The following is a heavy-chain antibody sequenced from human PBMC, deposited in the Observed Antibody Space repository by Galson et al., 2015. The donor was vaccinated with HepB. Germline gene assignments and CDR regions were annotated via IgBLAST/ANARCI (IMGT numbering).Heavy chain of an antibody. Sequence: SLRLSCAASGFTFSSYSMNWVRQAPGKGLEWVASISSRIGYMYYADSVKGRFTISRDNAKNSLYLQMNSLRAEDTAVYYCAREQLRGYNFAFCGQGTLVTVSS. J-gene: IGHJ4*02. CDR2: ISSRIGYM. CDR1: GFTFSSYS. D-gene: IGHD1-14*01. V-gene: IGHV3-21*01. CDR3: AREQLRGYNFAF.